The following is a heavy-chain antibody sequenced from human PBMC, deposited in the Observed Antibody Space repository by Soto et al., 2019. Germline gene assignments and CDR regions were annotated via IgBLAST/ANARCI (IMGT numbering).Heavy chain of an antibody. CDR2: TRNKANSYTT. V-gene: IGHV3-72*01. D-gene: IGHD3-3*01. Sequence: GESLKISCAASGFTFSDHYMDWVRQAPGKGLEWVGRTRNKANSYTTEYAASVKGRFTISRDDSKNSLYLQMNSLKTEDTAVYYCARGEGTYYDFWSGYSGAFDIWGQGTMVTVSS. J-gene: IGHJ3*02. CDR1: GFTFSDHY. CDR3: ARGEGTYYDFWSGYSGAFDI.